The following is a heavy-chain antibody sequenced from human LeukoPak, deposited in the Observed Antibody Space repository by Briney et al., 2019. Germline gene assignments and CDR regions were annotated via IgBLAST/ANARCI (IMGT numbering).Heavy chain of an antibody. CDR3: ARTYSYGYTGCDY. D-gene: IGHD5-18*01. V-gene: IGHV5-10-1*04. Sequence: GESLKISCKGSGYSFTSYWISWVRQMPGKGLEWMGRIDPSDSYTNYSPSFQGQVTISADKSISTAYLQWSSLKPWDTAMYYGARTYSYGYTGCDYWGQGTLVSVSS. J-gene: IGHJ4*02. CDR2: IDPSDSYT. CDR1: GYSFTSYW.